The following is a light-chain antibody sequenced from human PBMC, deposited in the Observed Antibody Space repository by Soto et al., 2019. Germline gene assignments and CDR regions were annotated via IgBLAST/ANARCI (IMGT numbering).Light chain of an antibody. V-gene: IGKV1-5*03. CDR3: QQYNSYPWT. J-gene: IGKJ1*01. Sequence: IPMTQSPSTLSASLGDKVNITCRASQSISSWLAWYQQKPGKAPKLLIYKASTLESGVPSNFSGSGSGTEFTLSISSLQPEDFATYYCQQYNSYPWTFRQGTKVDIK. CDR2: KAS. CDR1: QSISSW.